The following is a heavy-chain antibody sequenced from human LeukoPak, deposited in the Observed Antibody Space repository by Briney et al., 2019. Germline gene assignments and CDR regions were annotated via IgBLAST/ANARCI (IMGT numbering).Heavy chain of an antibody. Sequence: SGGSLRLSCAASGFTFDDYAMHWVRQAPGKGLEWVSGISWSSGSIGYADSVKGRFTISRDNAKNSLYLQMNSLRAEDTALYYCAKVGGYNWNDRYFDYWGQGTLVTVSS. D-gene: IGHD1-1*01. V-gene: IGHV3-9*01. CDR2: ISWSSGSI. CDR1: GFTFDDYA. CDR3: AKVGGYNWNDRYFDY. J-gene: IGHJ4*02.